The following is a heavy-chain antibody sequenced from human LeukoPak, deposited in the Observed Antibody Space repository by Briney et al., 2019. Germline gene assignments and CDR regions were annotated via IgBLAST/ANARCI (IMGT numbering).Heavy chain of an antibody. Sequence: ASVKVSCKPSGYTFTGYYMHWMRQAPGQGPEWMGIINPRGGSTDYSQKFQGRITMTSDTSTSTVYMELSSLRSDDTAVYFCARVGSAAATADYWGQGTLVTVSS. D-gene: IGHD6-25*01. J-gene: IGHJ4*02. CDR3: ARVGSAAATADY. V-gene: IGHV1-46*01. CDR2: INPRGGST. CDR1: GYTFTGYY.